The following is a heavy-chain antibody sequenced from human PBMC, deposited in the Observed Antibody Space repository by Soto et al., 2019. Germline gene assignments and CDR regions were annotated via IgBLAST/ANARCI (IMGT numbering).Heavy chain of an antibody. Sequence: SETLSLTCAVYGGSFSGYYWSWIRQPPGKGLEWIGEINHSGSTNYNPSLKSRVTISVDTSKNQFSLKLSSVTAADTAVYYCAVRWTDYWGQGTLVTVSS. CDR1: GGSFSGYY. J-gene: IGHJ4*02. CDR2: INHSGST. CDR3: AVRWTDY. D-gene: IGHD4-17*01. V-gene: IGHV4-34*01.